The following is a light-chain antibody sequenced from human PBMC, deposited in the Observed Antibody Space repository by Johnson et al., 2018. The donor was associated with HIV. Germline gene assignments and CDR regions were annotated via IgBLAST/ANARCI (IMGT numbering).Light chain of an antibody. Sequence: QAVLTQPPSVSVAPGQKVTISCSGSSSIIRNNYVSWYQQLPGAAPKLLIYENNKRPSGIPDRFSGSKSGTSATLGITGLQTGDEADYYCGTWGGVFGTGTKVTVL. CDR3: GTWGGV. CDR1: SSIIRNNY. V-gene: IGLV1-51*02. CDR2: ENN. J-gene: IGLJ1*01.